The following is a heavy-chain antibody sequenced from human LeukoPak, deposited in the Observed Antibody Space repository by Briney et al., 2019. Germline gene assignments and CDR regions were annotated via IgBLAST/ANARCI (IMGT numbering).Heavy chain of an antibody. CDR2: INPNSGGT. D-gene: IGHD5-18*01. J-gene: IGHJ4*02. CDR1: GYTFTGYY. CDR3: ARDHGYSYGNSDY. V-gene: IGHV1-2*06. Sequence: ASVKVSCKASGYTFTGYYMHWVRQAPRQGLEWMGRINPNSGGTNYAQKFQGRVTMTRDTSISTAYMELSRLRSDDTAVYYYARDHGYSYGNSDYWGQGTLVTVSS.